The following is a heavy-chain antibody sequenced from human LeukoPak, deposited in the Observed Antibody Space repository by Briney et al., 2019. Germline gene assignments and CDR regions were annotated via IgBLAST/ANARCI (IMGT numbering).Heavy chain of an antibody. J-gene: IGHJ4*02. CDR2: INGGNGNT. V-gene: IGHV1-3*01. CDR1: GYTFTSYG. CDR3: ARDILNYYYDSSGYSGDY. Sequence: GASVKVSCKASGYTFTSYGMHWVRQAPGQRLEWMGRINGGNGNTKYSQKFQGRLTITRDTSAYTAYMELSSLRSEDTAVYYCARDILNYYYDSSGYSGDYWGQGTLVTVSS. D-gene: IGHD3-22*01.